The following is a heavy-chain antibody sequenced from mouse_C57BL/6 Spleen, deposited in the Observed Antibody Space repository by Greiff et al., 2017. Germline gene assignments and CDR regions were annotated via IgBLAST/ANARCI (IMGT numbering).Heavy chain of an antibody. J-gene: IGHJ4*01. CDR2: ISGGGGTT. Sequence: EVKVVESGGGLVKPGGSLKLSCAASGFTFSSYTMSWVRQTPEKRLEWVATISGGGGTTYYPDSVKGRFTITRDNAKNTLYLQMSSLRSEDTALYYCAKCYDYEYSMDYWGQGTSVTGSS. CDR3: AKCYDYEYSMDY. CDR1: GFTFSSYT. D-gene: IGHD2-4*01. V-gene: IGHV5-9*01.